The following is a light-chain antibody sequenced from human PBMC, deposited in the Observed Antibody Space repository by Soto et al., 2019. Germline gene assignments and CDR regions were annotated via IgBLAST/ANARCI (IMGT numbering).Light chain of an antibody. CDR2: EVS. J-gene: IGLJ2*01. Sequence: QSVLTQPPSASGSPGQSVTISCTGTSSDVGGYNRVSWYQQPPDTAPKLMIYEVSNRPSGVPDRFSGSKSGNTASLTISGLQAEDEADYYCSSYAGSNNVIFGGGTKLTVL. CDR1: SSDVGGYNR. V-gene: IGLV2-18*02. CDR3: SSYAGSNNVI.